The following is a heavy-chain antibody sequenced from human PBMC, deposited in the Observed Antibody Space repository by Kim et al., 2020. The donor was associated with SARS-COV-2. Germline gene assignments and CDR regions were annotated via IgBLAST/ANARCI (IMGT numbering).Heavy chain of an antibody. CDR1: GFTFSSYS. CDR2: ISSSSGYI. D-gene: IGHD2-2*01. Sequence: GGSLRLSCAASGFTFSSYSMNWVRQAPGKGLEWVSSISSSSGYIYYADSVKGRFTISRDNAKNSLYLQMNSLRAEDTDVYYCARPPGYCSSTSCPPGYWGQGTLVTVSS. J-gene: IGHJ4*02. V-gene: IGHV3-21*01. CDR3: ARPPGYCSSTSCPPGY.